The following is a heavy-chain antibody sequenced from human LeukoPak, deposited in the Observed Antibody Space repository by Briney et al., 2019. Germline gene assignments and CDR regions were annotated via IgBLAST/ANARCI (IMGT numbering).Heavy chain of an antibody. CDR2: IIPIFGTA. Sequence: SVKVSCKASGGTFSSYAISWVRQAPGHRVEWMGGIIPIFGTANYAQKFQGRVTITADESTSTAHRERSSLTSEDTAVYYCGRGYSSYDLLGDWGQGTLVTVSS. CDR1: GGTFSSYA. J-gene: IGHJ4*02. V-gene: IGHV1-69*01. D-gene: IGHD5-12*01. CDR3: GRGYSSYDLLGD.